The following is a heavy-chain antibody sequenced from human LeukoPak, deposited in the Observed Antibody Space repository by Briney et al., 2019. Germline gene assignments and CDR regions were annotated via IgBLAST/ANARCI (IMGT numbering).Heavy chain of an antibody. J-gene: IGHJ4*02. CDR2: INSDGSST. V-gene: IGHV3-74*01. Sequence: GSLRLSCVASGFPFSSYWMTWVRQAPGKGLVWVSRINSDGSSTSYADSVKGRFTISRDNAKNTLYLQMNSLRAEDTAVYYCARDPGYCSGGSCYNFDYWGQGTLVTVSS. CDR3: ARDPGYCSGGSCYNFDY. D-gene: IGHD2-15*01. CDR1: GFPFSSYW.